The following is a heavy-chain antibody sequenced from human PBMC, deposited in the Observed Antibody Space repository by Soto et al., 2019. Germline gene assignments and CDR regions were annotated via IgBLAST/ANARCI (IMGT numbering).Heavy chain of an antibody. CDR3: AESGGAGWLRNVADN. J-gene: IGHJ4*02. CDR2: ITGRGGST. D-gene: IGHD5-12*01. V-gene: IGHV3-23*01. CDR1: GFTLSSYA. Sequence: EVQLLESGGGLVQPGGSLRLSCAASGFTLSSYAMGWVRQAPGKGLEWVSGITGRGGSTYYADSVKGRFTISRDTSKNPLYLQMNSLTAEDTAVYYCAESGGAGWLRNVADNWGQGNLVTVSS.